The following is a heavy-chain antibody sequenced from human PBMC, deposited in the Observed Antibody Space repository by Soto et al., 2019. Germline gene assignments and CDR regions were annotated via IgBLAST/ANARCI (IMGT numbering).Heavy chain of an antibody. V-gene: IGHV3-30-3*01. CDR1: GFTFSSYA. Sequence: GGSLRLSCAASGFTFSSYAMHWVRQAPGKGLEWVAVISYDGSNKYYADSVKGRFTISRDNSKNTLYLQMNSLRAEDTAVYYCARDQGYSSGWDAFDIWGQVTMVTVSS. D-gene: IGHD6-19*01. CDR3: ARDQGYSSGWDAFDI. CDR2: ISYDGSNK. J-gene: IGHJ3*02.